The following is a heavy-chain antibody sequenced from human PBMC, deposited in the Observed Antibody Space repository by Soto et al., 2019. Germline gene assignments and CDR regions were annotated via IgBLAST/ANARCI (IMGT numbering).Heavy chain of an antibody. CDR1: GYTFTDYY. V-gene: IGHV1-2*02. CDR2: INLNSGGP. CDR3: ARGGTTSLDY. Sequence: ASVKVSCKTSGYTFTDYYMHWVRHAPGQGLEWMGWINLNSGGPISAQKFQGRVTMTRDTSISTAYLELSRLRSDDTAVYYCARGGTTSLDYWGQGTQVTVS. D-gene: IGHD1-1*01. J-gene: IGHJ4*02.